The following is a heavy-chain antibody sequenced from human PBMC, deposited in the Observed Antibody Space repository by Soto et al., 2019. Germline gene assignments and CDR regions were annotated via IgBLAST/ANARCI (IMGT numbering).Heavy chain of an antibody. CDR2: ILNDASGH. D-gene: IGHD4-17*01. CDR1: GFTFSRHG. J-gene: IGHJ4*02. CDR3: ARDDDYPDNGFDY. V-gene: IGHV3-33*01. Sequence: QVQLVESGGGVVQPGTSLRLSCAASGFTFSRHGMHWVRQTPGKGLEWLAVILNDASGHWYADSVKGLFTISRDNFENTLYLQMNGLRLEDKAMYYCARDDDYPDNGFDYWGQGTLVTVSS.